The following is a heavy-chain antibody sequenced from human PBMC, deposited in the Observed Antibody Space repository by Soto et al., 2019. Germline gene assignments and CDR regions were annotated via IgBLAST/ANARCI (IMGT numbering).Heavy chain of an antibody. CDR3: SENHFPFFTPKFHLGF. CDR2: INPDNGVP. CDR1: GYTFTGYY. Sequence: QVQLVQSGAEVEKPGASVKVSCKASGYTFTGYYVNWARQAPGQGLEWMGWINPDNGVPNYAQKFQGRVTLSRDTALKHTHKGLGRLTFYETGLYLRSENHFPFFTPKFHLGFWGQGTLVTVSS. V-gene: IGHV1-2*02. D-gene: IGHD4-17*01. J-gene: IGHJ4*02.